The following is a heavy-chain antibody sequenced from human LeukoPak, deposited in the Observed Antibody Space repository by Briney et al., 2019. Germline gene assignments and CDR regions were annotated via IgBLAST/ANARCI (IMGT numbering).Heavy chain of an antibody. Sequence: PGGSLRLSCEASGLTFDIYSMSWVRQAPGKGLEWVADISNSGGITMYADSVKGRFTISRDNSKNTVYLQMNSLRAEDTAVYCSKGLQAAGHLVHDNWGQGALVTVSS. D-gene: IGHD3-10*01. J-gene: IGHJ4*02. CDR1: GLTFDIYS. CDR2: ISNSGGIT. V-gene: IGHV3-23*01. CDR3: KGLQAAGHLVHDN.